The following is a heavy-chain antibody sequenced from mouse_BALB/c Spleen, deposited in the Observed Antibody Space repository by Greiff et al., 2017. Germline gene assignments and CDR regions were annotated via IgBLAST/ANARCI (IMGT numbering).Heavy chain of an antibody. D-gene: IGHD1-1*01. CDR2: INPSTGYT. J-gene: IGHJ2*01. CDR1: GYTFTSYW. V-gene: IGHV1-7*01. Sequence: QVQLQQSGAELAKPGASVKMSCKASGYTFTSYWMHWVKQRPGQGLEWIGYINPSTGYTEYNQKFKDKATLTADKSSSTAYMQLSSLTSEDSAVYYCARYYGRRGYYFDYWGQGTTLTVSS. CDR3: ARYYGRRGYYFDY.